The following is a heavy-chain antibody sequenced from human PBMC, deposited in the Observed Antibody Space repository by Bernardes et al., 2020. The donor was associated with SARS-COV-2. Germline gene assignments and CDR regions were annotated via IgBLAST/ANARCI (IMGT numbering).Heavy chain of an antibody. CDR2: ISYDGSNT. D-gene: IGHD3-16*01. V-gene: IGHV3-30*18. Sequence: VGTLLLSCAASGFTFSNSGMHWVRQAPGTGLEWVAVISYDGSNTSYAASMKGRFTISRDNSKNTLYLQVDSLRLDDTAVYYCAKGRKRRGSPEASDYWGQGTLVTVAS. CDR1: GFTFSNSG. J-gene: IGHJ4*02. CDR3: AKGRKRRGSPEASDY.